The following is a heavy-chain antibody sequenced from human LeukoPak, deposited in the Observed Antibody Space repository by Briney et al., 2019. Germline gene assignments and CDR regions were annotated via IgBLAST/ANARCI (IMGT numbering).Heavy chain of an antibody. J-gene: IGHJ4*02. D-gene: IGHD6-13*01. Sequence: GGSLRLSCAASGFTFSSYAMSWVRQAPGKGLEWVSAISGSGGSTYYADSVKRRFTISRDNSKNTLYLQMNSLRAEDTAVYYCAKVQAAVEYYFDYWGQGTLVTVSS. CDR2: ISGSGGST. V-gene: IGHV3-23*01. CDR3: AKVQAAVEYYFDY. CDR1: GFTFSSYA.